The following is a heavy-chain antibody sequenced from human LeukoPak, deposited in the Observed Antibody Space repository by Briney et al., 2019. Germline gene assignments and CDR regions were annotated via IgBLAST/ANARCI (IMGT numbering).Heavy chain of an antibody. D-gene: IGHD3-16*02. Sequence: GGSLRLSCAASGFTFSIYTMNWVRQAPGKGLEWVSSISGSSSYIHYGDSLKGRFTISRDDAKNSLFLQIKSLRVEDTAVYYCVRGLSIAGYYLDYWGQGTLVTVSS. CDR2: ISGSSSYI. CDR3: VRGLSIAGYYLDY. CDR1: GFTFSIYT. J-gene: IGHJ4*02. V-gene: IGHV3-21*01.